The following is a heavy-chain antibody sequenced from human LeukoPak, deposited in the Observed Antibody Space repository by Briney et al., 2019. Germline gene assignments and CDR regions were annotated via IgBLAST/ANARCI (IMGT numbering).Heavy chain of an antibody. V-gene: IGHV3-7*01. D-gene: IGHD3-9*01. Sequence: GGSLRLSCAASGFTISNYWMIWVRQAPGRGLEWVANIKQDGSEKYYVDPVKGRFTISRDNANNSLYLQMNSLRAEDTAVYYCARDLDYRILTGHYDAFDIWGQGTMVSVSS. CDR3: ARDLDYRILTGHYDAFDI. CDR2: IKQDGSEK. CDR1: GFTISNYW. J-gene: IGHJ3*02.